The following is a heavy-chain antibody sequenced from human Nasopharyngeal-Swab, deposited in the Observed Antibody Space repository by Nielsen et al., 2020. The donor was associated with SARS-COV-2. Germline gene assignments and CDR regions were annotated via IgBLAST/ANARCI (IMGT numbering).Heavy chain of an antibody. CDR1: GDSVSSNSAA. V-gene: IGHV6-1*01. D-gene: IGHD3-3*01. Sequence: SQTPSLTCSISGDSVSSNSAAWNWIRQSPSRGLEWLGRTYYRYKWYNDYAVSVKSRITINPDTSKNQFSLQLNSVTPEDTAVYYCARLTLRFLEFNYWGQGTLVTVSS. CDR2: TYYRYKWYN. J-gene: IGHJ4*02. CDR3: ARLTLRFLEFNY.